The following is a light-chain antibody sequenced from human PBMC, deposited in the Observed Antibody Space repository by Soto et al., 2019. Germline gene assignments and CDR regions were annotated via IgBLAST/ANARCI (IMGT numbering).Light chain of an antibody. CDR1: QSVSSY. J-gene: IGKJ1*01. CDR3: QHPSNLPQP. CDR2: DAS. V-gene: IGKV3-11*01. Sequence: PSCRASQSVSSYLAWYQQKPGKAPRLLMYDASNRATGIPARFSGSGSGTDFTLTISSLQPEDFAVYYCQHPSNLPQPFGQGTKVAIK.